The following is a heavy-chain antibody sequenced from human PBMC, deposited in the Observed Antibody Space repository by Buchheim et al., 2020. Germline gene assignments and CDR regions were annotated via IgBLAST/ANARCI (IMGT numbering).Heavy chain of an antibody. CDR1: GFTFSSYA. CDR3: ARDSRGTFGGVIANPYYYYGMDV. Sequence: QVQLVESGGGVVQPGRSLRLSCAASGFTFSSYAMHWVRQAPGKGLEWVAVISYDGSNKYYADSVKGRFTISRDNSTNKLYLQMNSLRAEDTAVYYCARDSRGTFGGVIANPYYYYGMDVWGQGTT. CDR2: ISYDGSNK. D-gene: IGHD3-16*02. J-gene: IGHJ6*02. V-gene: IGHV3-30*04.